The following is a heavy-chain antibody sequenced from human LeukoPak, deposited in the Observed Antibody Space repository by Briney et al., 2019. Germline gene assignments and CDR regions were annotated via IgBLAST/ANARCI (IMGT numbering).Heavy chain of an antibody. CDR1: GFTFSNAR. J-gene: IGHJ4*02. D-gene: IGHD4-17*01. Sequence: GGSLRLSCAASGFTFSNARMSWLRQAPGKELQWVGRIKSKTDEGTTDYAAPVKSKFTISRDDSNNTLYLQMNSLKAEDTAVYYCTTTTVTTGNDYWGQGTLVTVSS. CDR2: IKSKTDEGTT. CDR3: TTTTVTTGNDY. V-gene: IGHV3-15*01.